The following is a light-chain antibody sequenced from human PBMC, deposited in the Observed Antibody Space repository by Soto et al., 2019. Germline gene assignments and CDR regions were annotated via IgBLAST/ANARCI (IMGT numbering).Light chain of an antibody. CDR3: QQLSRYPLT. CDR2: SAS. CDR1: QPISDY. J-gene: IGKJ4*01. Sequence: DIQMTQSPSSLSASVGDRVTITCRTSQPISDYLNWYQQKPGKAPDLLIYSASTLQSGVPSRFSGSGSETEFSLTIRALQPEDFATYYCQQLSRYPLTFGGGTKVDIK. V-gene: IGKV1-9*01.